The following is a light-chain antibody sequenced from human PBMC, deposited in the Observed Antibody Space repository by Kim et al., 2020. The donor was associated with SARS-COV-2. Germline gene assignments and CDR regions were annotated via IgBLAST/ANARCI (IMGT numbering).Light chain of an antibody. CDR3: QAWDSSAAV. CDR2: QHD. CDR1: KLGDKY. J-gene: IGLJ2*01. V-gene: IGLV3-1*01. Sequence: SYERTQPPSVSVSPGQTARITCSGDKLGDKYAFWYQQKPGQSPVLVMFQHDKRPSGISQRFSGSNSGNTAILTISGTRTIDEADYYCQAWDSSAAVFGGGTKLSVL.